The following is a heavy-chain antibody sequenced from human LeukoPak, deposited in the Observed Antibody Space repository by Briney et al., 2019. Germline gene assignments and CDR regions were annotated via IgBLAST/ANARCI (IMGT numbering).Heavy chain of an antibody. V-gene: IGHV4-34*01. J-gene: IGHJ4*02. CDR3: ARFYGSGSFDY. CDR1: GGSFSGYY. D-gene: IGHD3-10*01. CDR2: INHSGST. Sequence: SETLSLTCGVYGGSFSGYYWSWIRQPPGKGLEWIGEINHSGSTNYNASLKSRVTISVDTSKNQFSLKLSSVTAADTAVYYCARFYGSGSFDYWGQGTLVTVSS.